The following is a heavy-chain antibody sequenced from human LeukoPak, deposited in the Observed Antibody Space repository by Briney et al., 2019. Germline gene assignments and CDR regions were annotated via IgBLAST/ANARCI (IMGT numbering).Heavy chain of an antibody. J-gene: IGHJ6*04. Sequence: GSLRLSCAASGFTFSDYYMSWIRQAPGKGLEWVSYISSSSSYTNYADSVKGRFTISRDNAKNSLYLQMNSLRAEDTAVYYCATAGYCSGGSCSDYYYYGMDVWGKGTTVTVSS. D-gene: IGHD2-15*01. V-gene: IGHV3-11*06. CDR2: ISSSSSYT. CDR1: GFTFSDYY. CDR3: ATAGYCSGGSCSDYYYYGMDV.